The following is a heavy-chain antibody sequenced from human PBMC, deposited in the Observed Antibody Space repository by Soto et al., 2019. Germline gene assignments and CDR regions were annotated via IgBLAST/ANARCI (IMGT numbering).Heavy chain of an antibody. CDR3: ARWQDFWSGYFEYFDY. CDR2: IYYSGST. D-gene: IGHD3-3*01. Sequence: SETLSLTCTVSGGSISSGGYYWSWIRQHPGKGLEWIGYIYYSGSTYYNPSLKSRVTISVDTSKNQFSLKLSSVTAADTAVYYCARWQDFWSGYFEYFDYWGQGTLVTVS. V-gene: IGHV4-31*03. CDR1: GGSISSGGYY. J-gene: IGHJ4*02.